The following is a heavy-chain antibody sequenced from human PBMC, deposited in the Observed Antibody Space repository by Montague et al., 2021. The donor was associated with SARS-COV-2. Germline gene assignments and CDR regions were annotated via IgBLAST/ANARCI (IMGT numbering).Heavy chain of an antibody. D-gene: IGHD5-12*01. CDR1: GGSISSSSYY. CDR3: ARHERQWLRLYPYYFDY. V-gene: IGHV4-39*01. Sequence: SETLSLTCTVSGGSISSSSYYWGRIRQPPGKGREWIGCIYYSGSTYYNPSLKSRVTIAVDTSKNQFSLKLSSATAADTDMYYCARHERQWLRLYPYYFDYWGQGTLVTVSS. CDR2: IYYSGST. J-gene: IGHJ4*02.